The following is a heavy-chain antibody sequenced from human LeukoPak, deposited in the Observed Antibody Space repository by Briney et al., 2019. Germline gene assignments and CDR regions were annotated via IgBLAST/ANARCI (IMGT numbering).Heavy chain of an antibody. J-gene: IGHJ3*02. Sequence: KPSETLSLTCAVYGGSFSGYYWSWIRQPQGNGREWIGYNDLRGRTCYNPSLNSPITISLDRSKIQFSLKVSSGTAADTVVYYCARAFIAVAGPCDAFDIWGQGTMVTVSS. CDR2: NDLRGRT. V-gene: IGHV4-34*01. CDR3: ARAFIAVAGPCDAFDI. CDR1: GGSFSGYY. D-gene: IGHD6-19*01.